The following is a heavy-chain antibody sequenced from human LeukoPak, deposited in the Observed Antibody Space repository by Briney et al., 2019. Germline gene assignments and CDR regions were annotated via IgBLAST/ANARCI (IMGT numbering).Heavy chain of an antibody. D-gene: IGHD2-2*01. CDR3: ARDHMGYCSSTSCYGYGGYYYYGMDV. Sequence: GGSLRLSCAASGFTVSSNYMSWVRQAPGKGLEWVSVIYSGGSTYYADSVKGRFTISSDNSKNTLYLQMNSLRAEDTAVYYCARDHMGYCSSTSCYGYGGYYYYGMDVWGQGTTVTVSS. J-gene: IGHJ6*02. CDR1: GFTVSSNY. CDR2: IYSGGST. V-gene: IGHV3-53*01.